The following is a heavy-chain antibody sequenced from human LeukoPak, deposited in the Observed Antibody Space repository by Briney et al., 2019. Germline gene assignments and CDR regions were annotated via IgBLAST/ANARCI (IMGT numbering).Heavy chain of an antibody. CDR1: GFIFSSYS. D-gene: IGHD5-18*01. Sequence: PGGSLRLSCTASGFIFSSYSMNWVRQAPRKGLEWVSSISSFSTYIYYADSMKGRFTISRDNAKNSLYLQMNSLRAEYTAVYYCARDISPSIHPVKSFDPWGQGTLVTVSS. CDR2: ISSFSTYI. J-gene: IGHJ5*02. V-gene: IGHV3-21*01. CDR3: ARDISPSIHPVKSFDP.